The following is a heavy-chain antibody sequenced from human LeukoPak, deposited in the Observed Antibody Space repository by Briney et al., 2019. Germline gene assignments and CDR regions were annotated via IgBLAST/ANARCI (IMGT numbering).Heavy chain of an antibody. CDR2: ISAYNGNT. Sequence: ASVKVSCKASGYTFTSYDINWVRQAPGQGLEWMGWISAYNGNTNYAQKLQGRVTMTTDTSTSTAYMELRSLRSDDTAVYYCARHYDFWSGYFYFDYWGQGTLVTVSS. CDR3: ARHYDFWSGYFYFDY. J-gene: IGHJ4*02. D-gene: IGHD3-3*01. V-gene: IGHV1-18*01. CDR1: GYTFTSYD.